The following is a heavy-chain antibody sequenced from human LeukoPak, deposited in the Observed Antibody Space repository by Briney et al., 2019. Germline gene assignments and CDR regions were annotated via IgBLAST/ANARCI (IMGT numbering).Heavy chain of an antibody. CDR2: LYSDGNT. D-gene: IGHD1-14*01. CDR1: GFTVITND. V-gene: IGHV3-53*01. Sequence: GGSLRLSCAASGFTVITNDMTWVRKAPGKGLGWVSVLYSDGNTKYADSVQGRFTISRDNSKNTLYLEMNSLSPDGTAVYYCARGVEPLAANTLAYWGQGTLVTVSS. CDR3: ARGVEPLAANTLAY. J-gene: IGHJ4*02.